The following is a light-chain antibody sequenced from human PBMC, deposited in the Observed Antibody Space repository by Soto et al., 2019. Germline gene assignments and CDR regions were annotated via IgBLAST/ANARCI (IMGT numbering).Light chain of an antibody. CDR3: QVWDGSRDQVV. CDR2: DDK. Sequence: SYELTQPPSVSGAPGQTARLSCGGINIASKSVHWYQQKPGQAPVLVVYDDKFRPSGIPERFSGSKSANMATLIIRRVEAGDEADYYCQVWDGSRDQVVFGGGTKLTV. CDR1: NIASKS. V-gene: IGLV3-21*02. J-gene: IGLJ2*01.